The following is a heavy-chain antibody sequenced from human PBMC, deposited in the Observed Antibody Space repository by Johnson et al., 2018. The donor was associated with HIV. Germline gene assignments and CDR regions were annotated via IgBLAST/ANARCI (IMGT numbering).Heavy chain of an antibody. Sequence: QVQLVESGGGVVQPGRSLRLSCAASGFIFSTYAMHWVRQAPGKGLEWVAVISYDGSNKYDADSVKGRFTISRDNSKNTLYLQMNSLRAEDTAVYYCAKVLNEKSYIDLFHVWGQGTMVTVSS. V-gene: IGHV3-30-3*01. CDR2: ISYDGSNK. D-gene: IGHD2-8*01. CDR3: AKVLNEKSYIDLFHV. J-gene: IGHJ3*01. CDR1: GFIFSTYA.